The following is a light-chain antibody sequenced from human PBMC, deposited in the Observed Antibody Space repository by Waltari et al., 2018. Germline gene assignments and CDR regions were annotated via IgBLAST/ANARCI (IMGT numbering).Light chain of an antibody. V-gene: IGKV1-39*01. CDR2: ATS. CDR1: QSISGD. CDR3: QQSYRTPPFT. Sequence: TQMTQSPSSLSASVGDRVTSACRASQSISGDLNLYQQKPGKAPKVLIYATSSLPSGVPARFSGSGSGTDFTLTISSLQPEDFAAYYCQQSYRTPPFTFGRGTKVEIK. J-gene: IGKJ4*01.